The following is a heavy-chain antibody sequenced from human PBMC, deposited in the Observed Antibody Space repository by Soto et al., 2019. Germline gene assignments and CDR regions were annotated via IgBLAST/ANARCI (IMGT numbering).Heavy chain of an antibody. CDR2: ISGSGGST. V-gene: IGHV3-23*01. Sequence: PGGSLRLSCAASGFTFSSYAMSWVRQAPGKGLEWVSAISGSGGSTYYADSVKGRFTISRDNSKNTLYLQMNSLRAEDTAVYYCARAVNCSSTSCYGGHNWFAPWGQGTLVTVSS. D-gene: IGHD2-2*01. CDR1: GFTFSSYA. CDR3: ARAVNCSSTSCYGGHNWFAP. J-gene: IGHJ5*02.